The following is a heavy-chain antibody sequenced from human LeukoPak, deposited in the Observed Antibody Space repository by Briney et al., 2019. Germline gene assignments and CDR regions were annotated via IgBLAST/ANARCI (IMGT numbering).Heavy chain of an antibody. Sequence: GGSLRLSCAASGLTFSSCSLNWVRQAPGKGLERVSSISGSSSYIYYADSVKGRFTISRDNAKSSLYLQMNSLRAEDTAVYYCARDDIASSGAFDTWGQGTMVTVSS. CDR1: GLTFSSCS. V-gene: IGHV3-21*01. CDR3: ARDDIASSGAFDT. CDR2: ISGSSSYI. J-gene: IGHJ3*02. D-gene: IGHD2-2*01.